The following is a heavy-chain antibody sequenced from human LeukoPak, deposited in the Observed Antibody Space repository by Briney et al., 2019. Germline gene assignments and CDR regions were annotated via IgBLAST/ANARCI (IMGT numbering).Heavy chain of an antibody. J-gene: IGHJ4*02. CDR2: IYYSGST. V-gene: IGHV4-31*03. D-gene: IGHD3-3*01. CDR3: ASQYDFWSGFGY. CDR1: GGSISSGGYY. Sequence: SQTLSLTCTVSGGSISSGGYYWSWIRQHPGKGLEWIGYIYYSGSTYYNPSLKSRVTISVDTSKNQFSLKLSSATAADTAVYYCASQYDFWSGFGYWGQGTLVTVSS.